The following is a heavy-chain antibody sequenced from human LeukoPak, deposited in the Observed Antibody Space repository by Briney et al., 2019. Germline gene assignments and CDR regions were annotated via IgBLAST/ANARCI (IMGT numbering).Heavy chain of an antibody. CDR2: IITIFGTA. D-gene: IGHD1-26*01. Sequence: SVKVSCKASGGTFSSYAISWVRQAPGQGLEWMGRIITIFGTANYAQKFQGRVTITTDESTSTAYMELSSLRSEDTAVYYCASSGSYSNYFDYWGQGTLVTVSS. J-gene: IGHJ4*02. CDR1: GGTFSSYA. V-gene: IGHV1-69*05. CDR3: ASSGSYSNYFDY.